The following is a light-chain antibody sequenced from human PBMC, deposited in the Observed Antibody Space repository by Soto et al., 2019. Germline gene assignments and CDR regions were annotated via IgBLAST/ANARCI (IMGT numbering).Light chain of an antibody. Sequence: DIQMTQSPSTLSASVGDRVTITCRASQSISSWLAWYQLKPGKAPKLLIPDVSNLEGGVPARFIGSGSGTEFTLTISSLQSEDFAVYYCQQSNDRWTFGQGTKVDIK. CDR2: DVS. V-gene: IGKV1-5*01. CDR1: QSISSW. J-gene: IGKJ1*01. CDR3: QQSNDRWT.